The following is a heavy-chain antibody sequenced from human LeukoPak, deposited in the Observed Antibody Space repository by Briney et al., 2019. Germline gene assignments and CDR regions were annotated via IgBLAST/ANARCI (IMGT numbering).Heavy chain of an antibody. J-gene: IGHJ4*02. V-gene: IGHV1-2*02. CDR2: INPNSGGT. CDR3: ARGGPRLPLDY. CDR1: GYTFTGYY. Sequence: ASVKVSCXASGYTFTGYYMHWVRQAPGQGLGWMAWINPNSGGTNYAQKFQGRVTMTRDTSISTAYMELSRLTSDDPAVYYCARGGPRLPLDYWGQGTLVTVSS. D-gene: IGHD2-15*01.